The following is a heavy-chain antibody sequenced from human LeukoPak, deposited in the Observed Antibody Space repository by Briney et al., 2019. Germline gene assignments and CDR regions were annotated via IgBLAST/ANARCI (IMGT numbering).Heavy chain of an antibody. V-gene: IGHV3-11*01. CDR1: GFSFTDYY. Sequence: GESLRLSCEASGFSFTDYYVTWIRQAPGKGLEWVSYISRTGHFTYYGDSAAGRFTISRDTVKNSLFLQMTSLRVEDTAVYYCAKDQTYYYDSSGYSPPLGYWGQGTLVTVSS. J-gene: IGHJ4*02. D-gene: IGHD3-22*01. CDR3: AKDQTYYYDSSGYSPPLGY. CDR2: ISRTGHFT.